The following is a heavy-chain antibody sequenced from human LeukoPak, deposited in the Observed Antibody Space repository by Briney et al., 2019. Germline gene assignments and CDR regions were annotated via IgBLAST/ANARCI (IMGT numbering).Heavy chain of an antibody. Sequence: SGTLSLTCTVSGGSISSSSYYWGWLRQPPGRGLEWIGSIYYSGSTYYNPSLKSRVTISVDTSKNQFSLKLSSVTAADTAVYYCASLRLWLLYYWGQGTLVTVSS. J-gene: IGHJ4*02. CDR2: IYYSGST. CDR1: GGSISSSSYY. CDR3: ASLRLWLLYY. V-gene: IGHV4-39*07. D-gene: IGHD5-18*01.